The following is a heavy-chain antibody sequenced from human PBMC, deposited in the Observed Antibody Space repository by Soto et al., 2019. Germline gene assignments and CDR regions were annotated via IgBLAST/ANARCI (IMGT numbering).Heavy chain of an antibody. CDR1: GGSFSGYY. V-gene: IGHV4-34*01. Sequence: SETLSLTCAVYGGSFSGYYWSWIRQPPGKGLEWIGEINHSGSTNYNPSLKSRVTISVDTSKNQFSLKLSSVTAADTAVYYCARGLGSYWVYWGQGTLVTVYS. CDR2: INHSGST. J-gene: IGHJ4*02. CDR3: ARGLGSYWVY. D-gene: IGHD1-26*01.